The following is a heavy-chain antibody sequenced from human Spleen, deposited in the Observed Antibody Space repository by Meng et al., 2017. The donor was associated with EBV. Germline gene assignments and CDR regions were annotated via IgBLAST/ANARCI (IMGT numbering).Heavy chain of an antibody. CDR1: GGSVSSGSYY. D-gene: IGHD1-26*01. Sequence: QGQLTEAGPGLVTPSTPLSLTCTVSGGSVSSGSYYWSWIRQPPGKGMECIGYIYYSGSTNYNPSLKSRVTISVDTSKNQFSLKLSSVTAADTAVYYCARDISGSHDYWGQGTLVTVSS. J-gene: IGHJ4*02. CDR3: ARDISGSHDY. V-gene: IGHV4-61*01. CDR2: IYYSGST.